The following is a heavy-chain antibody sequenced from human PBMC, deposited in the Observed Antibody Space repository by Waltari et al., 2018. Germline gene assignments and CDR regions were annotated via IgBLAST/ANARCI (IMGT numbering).Heavy chain of an antibody. CDR3: ARGRDIVVVGIYYYYGMDV. J-gene: IGHJ6*02. CDR2: IIPIFGTA. Sequence: QVQLVQSGAEVKKPGSSVKVSCKASGGTFSSYAIRWVRQAPGTGLEWMGGIIPIFGTANYAQKFQGRVTITADESTSTAYMELSSLRSEDTAVYYCARGRDIVVVGIYYYYGMDVWGQGTTVTVSS. CDR1: GGTFSSYA. V-gene: IGHV1-69*01. D-gene: IGHD2-2*01.